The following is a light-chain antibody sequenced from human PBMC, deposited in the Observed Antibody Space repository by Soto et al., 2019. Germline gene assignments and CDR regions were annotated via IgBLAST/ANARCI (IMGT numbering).Light chain of an antibody. V-gene: IGKV1-5*01. CDR3: QQYNSYSPWT. CDR1: QSITSW. J-gene: IGKJ1*01. CDR2: DAS. Sequence: DIQMTQSPSTLSASVGDRVTIACRSSQSITSWLAWYQQQPAKAPKFLIYDASSLESGVPSRFSGSGSGTEFTLTISSLQPDDFATYYCQQYNSYSPWTFGQGTKVDI.